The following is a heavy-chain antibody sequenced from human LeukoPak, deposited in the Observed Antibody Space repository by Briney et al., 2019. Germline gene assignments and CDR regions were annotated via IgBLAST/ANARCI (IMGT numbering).Heavy chain of an antibody. CDR1: GFIFSNYG. D-gene: IGHD6-19*01. Sequence: PGRSLRLFCAASGFIFSNYGMHWVRQAPGKGLEWVAGIWHDGSKKYYADSVKGRFTISRDNSKNTLYLQMNSLRAEDTAVYYCAKKAGYSSGWYSAYFDYWGQGTLVTVSS. CDR2: IWHDGSKK. CDR3: AKKAGYSSGWYSAYFDY. V-gene: IGHV3-33*06. J-gene: IGHJ4*02.